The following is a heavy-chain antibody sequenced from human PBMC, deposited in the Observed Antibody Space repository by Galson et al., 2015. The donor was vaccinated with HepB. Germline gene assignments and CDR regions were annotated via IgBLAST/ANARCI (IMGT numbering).Heavy chain of an antibody. CDR3: ARGGGTYGGILRDV. CDR2: ISAYNGNT. V-gene: IGHV1-18*01. CDR1: GYSFISYG. Sequence: SVKVSCKASGYSFISYGITWVRQAPGQGLEWMGWISAYNGNTNYAQKLQGRVTMTTDTSTSTVYMELSSLRSEDTAVYYCARGGGTYGGILRDVWGQGTTVTVSS. J-gene: IGHJ6*02. D-gene: IGHD4-23*01.